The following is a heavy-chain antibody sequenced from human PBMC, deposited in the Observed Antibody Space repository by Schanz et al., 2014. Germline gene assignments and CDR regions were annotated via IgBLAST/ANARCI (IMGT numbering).Heavy chain of an antibody. CDR2: ISYDGNTK. Sequence: QVQLVESGGGVVQPGGSLRLSCAASGFTFNSYAFHWVRQAPGKGLEWVALISYDGNTKYYADSVKGRFTISRDNSKNTLYLQMNSLRADDTAVYYCARDLLVSHYDFWRGNDYWGQGTLVTVSS. CDR3: ARDLLVSHYDFWRGNDY. CDR1: GFTFNSYA. V-gene: IGHV3-30-3*01. D-gene: IGHD3-3*01. J-gene: IGHJ4*02.